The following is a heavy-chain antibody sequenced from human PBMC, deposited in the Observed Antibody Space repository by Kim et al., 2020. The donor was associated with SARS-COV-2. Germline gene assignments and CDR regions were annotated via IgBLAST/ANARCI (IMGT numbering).Heavy chain of an antibody. CDR1: GGSVSSGSYY. V-gene: IGHV4-61*01. CDR2: IYYSGST. D-gene: IGHD6-19*01. J-gene: IGHJ4*02. CDR3: ARGGYSSGWKSYYFDY. Sequence: SETLSLTCTVSGGSVSSGSYYWSWIRQPPGKGLEWIGYIYYSGSTNYNPSLKSRVTISVDTSKNQFSLKLSSVTAADTAVYYCARGGYSSGWKSYYFDYWGQGTLVTVSS.